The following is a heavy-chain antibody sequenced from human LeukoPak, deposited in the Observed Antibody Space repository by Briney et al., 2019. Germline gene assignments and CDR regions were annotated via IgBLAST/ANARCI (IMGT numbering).Heavy chain of an antibody. D-gene: IGHD6-19*01. CDR2: ISSSSSTI. Sequence: GGSLRLSCAASGFTFSSYSMNWVRQAPGKGLEWVSYISSSSSTIYYADSVNGRFTIYSDNAKNSFYLQMNSLRAEDTAVYFCARDRGIAVAGISYDAFDIWGQGTMVTVSS. J-gene: IGHJ3*02. CDR3: ARDRGIAVAGISYDAFDI. CDR1: GFTFSSYS. V-gene: IGHV3-48*04.